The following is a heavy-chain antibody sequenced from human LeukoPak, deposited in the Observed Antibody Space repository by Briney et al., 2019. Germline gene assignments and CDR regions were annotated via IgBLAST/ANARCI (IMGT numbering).Heavy chain of an antibody. CDR2: ISAYNGNT. CDR1: GYTFTSYG. CDR3: ARDRGYSGYDYYYYGMDV. V-gene: IGHV1-18*01. Sequence: GASVKLSCKASGYTFTSYGISWVRQAPGQGLEWMGWISAYNGNTNYAQKLQGRVTMTTDTSTSTAYLELRSLRSDDTAVYYCARDRGYSGYDYYYYGMDVWGQGTTVTVSS. D-gene: IGHD5-12*01. J-gene: IGHJ6*02.